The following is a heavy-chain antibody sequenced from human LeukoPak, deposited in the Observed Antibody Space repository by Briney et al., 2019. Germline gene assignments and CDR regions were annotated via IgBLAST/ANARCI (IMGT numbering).Heavy chain of an antibody. J-gene: IGHJ6*03. Sequence: GGSLRLSCAASGFTVSSNYMSWVRQAPGKGLEWVSVIYSGGSTYYADSVKGRFTISRDNSRNTLYLQMNRLRAEDTAVYYCAKFPRNFVAYFYYYMDVWGKGTTVIVSS. V-gene: IGHV3-53*01. CDR2: IYSGGST. CDR3: AKFPRNFVAYFYYYMDV. D-gene: IGHD1-14*01. CDR1: GFTVSSNY.